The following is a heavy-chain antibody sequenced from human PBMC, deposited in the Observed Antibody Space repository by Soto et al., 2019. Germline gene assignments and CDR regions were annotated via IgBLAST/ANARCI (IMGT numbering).Heavy chain of an antibody. CDR3: ARHVHDYGDYFDY. CDR2: IYYSGST. CDR1: GGSISSSSYY. V-gene: IGHV4-39*01. J-gene: IGHJ4*02. Sequence: PSETLSLTCTVSGGSISSSSYYWGWIRQPPGKGLEWIGSIYYSGSTYYNPSLKSRVTISVDTSKNQFSLKPSSVTAADTAVYYCARHVHDYGDYFDYWGQGTLVTVSS. D-gene: IGHD4-17*01.